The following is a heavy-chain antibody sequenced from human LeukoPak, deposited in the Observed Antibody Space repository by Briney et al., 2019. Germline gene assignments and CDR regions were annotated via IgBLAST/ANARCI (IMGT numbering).Heavy chain of an antibody. CDR2: INHSGST. J-gene: IGHJ3*02. V-gene: IGHV4-34*01. D-gene: IGHD3-22*01. CDR3: ARELPWYYYDSSGYSDAFDI. CDR1: GGSFSGYY. Sequence: SETLSLTCAVYGGSFSGYYWSWIRQPPGKGLEWIGEINHSGSTNYNPSLKSRVTISVDTSKNQFSLKLSSVTAADTAVYYCARELPWYYYDSSGYSDAFDIWGQGTMVTVSS.